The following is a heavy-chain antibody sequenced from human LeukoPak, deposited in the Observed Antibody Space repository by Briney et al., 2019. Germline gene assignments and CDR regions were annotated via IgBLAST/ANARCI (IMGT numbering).Heavy chain of an antibody. J-gene: IGHJ4*02. CDR1: GFTFSSYG. V-gene: IGHV3-30*02. D-gene: IGHD6-13*01. Sequence: GGSLRLSCAAYGFTFSSYGMHWVRQAPGKGLEWVAFIRYDGSNKYYADSVKGRFTISRDNSKNTLYLQMNSLRAEDTAVYYCAKSFYSSSWYGGYWGQGTLVTVSS. CDR2: IRYDGSNK. CDR3: AKSFYSSSWYGGY.